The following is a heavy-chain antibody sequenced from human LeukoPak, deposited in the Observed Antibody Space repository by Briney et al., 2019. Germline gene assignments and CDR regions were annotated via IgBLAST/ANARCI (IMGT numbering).Heavy chain of an antibody. V-gene: IGHV4-34*01. CDR1: GGSFSGYY. J-gene: IGHJ4*02. CDR3: ARARRTVTTSFDY. Sequence: PSETLSLTCAVYGGSFSGYYWSWIRQPPGKGLEWIGEINHSGSTNYNPSLTSRDTISVDTSKNQFSLKLSSVTAADTAVYYCARARRTVTTSFDYWGQGTLVTVSS. D-gene: IGHD4-17*01. CDR2: INHSGST.